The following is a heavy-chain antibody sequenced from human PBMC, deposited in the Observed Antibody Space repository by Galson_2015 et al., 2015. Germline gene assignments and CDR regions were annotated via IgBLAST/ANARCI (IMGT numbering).Heavy chain of an antibody. J-gene: IGHJ6*02. CDR2: ISYDGSNK. D-gene: IGHD3-3*01. CDR3: ARGVTIFGGGLMDV. V-gene: IGHV3-30-3*01. Sequence: SLRLSCAASGFTFSSYAMHWVRQAPGKGLEWVAVISYDGSNKYYADSVKGRFTISRDNSKNTLYLQMNSLRAEDTAVYYCARGVTIFGGGLMDVWGQGTTVTVSS. CDR1: GFTFSSYA.